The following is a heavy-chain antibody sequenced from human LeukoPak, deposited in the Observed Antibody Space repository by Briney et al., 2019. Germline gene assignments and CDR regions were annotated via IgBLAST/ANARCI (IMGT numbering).Heavy chain of an antibody. CDR2: IIPIFGTA. CDR3: ASLEYSSSSMYLGSPRDYYYMDV. Sequence: ASVKVSCKASGGTFSSYAISWVRQAPGQGLEWMGGIIPIFGTANYAQKFQGRVTITTDESTSTAYMELSSLRSEDTAVYYCASLEYSSSSMYLGSPRDYYYMDVWGKGTTVTVSS. J-gene: IGHJ6*03. V-gene: IGHV1-69*05. CDR1: GGTFSSYA. D-gene: IGHD6-6*01.